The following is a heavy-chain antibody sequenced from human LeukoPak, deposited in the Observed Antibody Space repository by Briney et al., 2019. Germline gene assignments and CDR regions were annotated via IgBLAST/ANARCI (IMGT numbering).Heavy chain of an antibody. D-gene: IGHD2-15*01. CDR3: ARGISAVVPRAFDV. CDR1: GFTFSSYA. CDR2: ISYDGSNK. V-gene: IGHV3-30-3*01. J-gene: IGHJ3*01. Sequence: QPGRSLRLSCAASGFTFSSYAMHWVRQAPDKGLEWVAVISYDGSNKYYADSVKGRFTISRENAKNTLYLQLNSLRAEDTAVYFCARGISAVVPRAFDVWGQGTLVTVSS.